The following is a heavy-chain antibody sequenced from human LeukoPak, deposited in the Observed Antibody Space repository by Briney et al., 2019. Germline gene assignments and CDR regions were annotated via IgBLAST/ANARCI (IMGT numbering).Heavy chain of an antibody. CDR3: ARGQFYGMDV. CDR2: VNSDGSGT. D-gene: IGHD4-11*01. CDR1: GFTFSGYW. J-gene: IGHJ6*02. Sequence: PGGSLRLSCAASGFTFSGYWMHWVRQAPGKGLVWVSRVNSDGSGTSYADSVKGRFTISRGNAKNTLYLQMDSLTAEDTAVYYCARGQFYGMDVWGQGTTATVSS. V-gene: IGHV3-74*01.